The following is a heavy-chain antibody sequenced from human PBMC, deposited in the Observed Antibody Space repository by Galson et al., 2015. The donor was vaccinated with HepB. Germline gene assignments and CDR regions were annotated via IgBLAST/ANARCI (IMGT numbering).Heavy chain of an antibody. J-gene: IGHJ4*02. D-gene: IGHD4-23*01. Sequence: SLRISCEASGFTFNRYDMHWARQAPGKGLEYVSGISTNGGSTYYANSVKGRFTISRDRSKNTLYLQMDSLRVEDMAVDYCARDYGGNLLDHWGQGTLVTVSS. CDR1: GFTFNRYD. CDR2: ISTNGGST. CDR3: ARDYGGNLLDH. V-gene: IGHV3-64*01.